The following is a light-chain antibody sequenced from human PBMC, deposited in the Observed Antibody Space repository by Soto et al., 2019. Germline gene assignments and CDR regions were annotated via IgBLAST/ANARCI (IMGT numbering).Light chain of an antibody. J-gene: IGKJ4*01. CDR1: QNVSSY. V-gene: IGKV3-11*01. CDR2: DAS. Sequence: EIVLTQSPATLSLSPGERATLSCRASQNVSSYLAWYQQKPGQAPRLLIYDASNRAIGIPARFSGSGSGTAVTLTISSLQPEDFAVYFCQQRSNWPRLTFGGWTKVE. CDR3: QQRSNWPRLT.